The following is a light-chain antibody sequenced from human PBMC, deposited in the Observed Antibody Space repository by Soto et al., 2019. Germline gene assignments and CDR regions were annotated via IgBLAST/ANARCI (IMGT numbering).Light chain of an antibody. Sequence: DIVRTQSPASLAVSLGERATINCQSSQSVLYSSNNKNYLAWYQQKPGQPPKLLIYWASTRETGVPDRFSGSGSATGFTLTINTLQAEDVAVYYCQQYYRAPWTFGQGTKVDIK. CDR2: WAS. CDR3: QQYYRAPWT. J-gene: IGKJ1*01. CDR1: QSVLYSSNNKNY. V-gene: IGKV4-1*01.